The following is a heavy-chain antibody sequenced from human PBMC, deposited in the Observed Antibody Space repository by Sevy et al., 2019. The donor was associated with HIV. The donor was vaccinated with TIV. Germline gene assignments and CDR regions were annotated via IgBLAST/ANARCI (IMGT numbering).Heavy chain of an antibody. Sequence: SETLSLTCTVSGDSISSSPDYWGWIRQSHGKGLEWIGSIYYSGSTYYNPSLKSRVPISVDTSKNQFSLKLNSVTAAATAVYYCARQVGQLRFFDWSTGYFDYWGQGILVTVSS. CDR3: ARQVGQLRFFDWSTGYFDY. CDR2: IYYSGST. D-gene: IGHD3-9*01. J-gene: IGHJ4*02. CDR1: GDSISSSPDY. V-gene: IGHV4-39*01.